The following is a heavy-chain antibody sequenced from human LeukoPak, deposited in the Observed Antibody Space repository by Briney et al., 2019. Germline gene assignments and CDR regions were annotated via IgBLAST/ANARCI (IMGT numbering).Heavy chain of an antibody. D-gene: IGHD6-13*01. CDR2: INPNSGGT. CDR1: GYTFTGYY. CDR3: ASLGAAGTDAFDI. Sequence: ASVKVSCKASGYTFTGYYMHWVRQAPGQGLEWMGWINPNSGGTNHAQKFQGWVTMTRDTSISTAYMELSRLRSDDTAVYYCASLGAAGTDAFDIWGQGTMVTVSS. J-gene: IGHJ3*02. V-gene: IGHV1-2*04.